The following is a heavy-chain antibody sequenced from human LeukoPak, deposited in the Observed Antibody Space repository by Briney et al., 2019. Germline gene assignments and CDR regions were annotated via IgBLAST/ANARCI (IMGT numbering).Heavy chain of an antibody. D-gene: IGHD4-17*01. V-gene: IGHV3-15*01. CDR3: TTESPPSMTTVTMYYFDY. Sequence: GSLRLSCAASGFTFSNAWMSWVRQAPGKGLEWVGRIKSKTDGGTTDYAAPVKGRFTISRDDSKNTLYLQMNSLKTEDTAVYYCTTESPPSMTTVTMYYFDYWGQGTLVTVSS. CDR1: GFTFSNAW. J-gene: IGHJ4*02. CDR2: IKSKTDGGTT.